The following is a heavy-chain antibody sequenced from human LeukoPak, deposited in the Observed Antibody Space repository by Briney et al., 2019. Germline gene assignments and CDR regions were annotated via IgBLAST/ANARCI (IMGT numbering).Heavy chain of an antibody. J-gene: IGHJ6*03. CDR3: ARLSKGAYYDCWSGYYNPANYYYYYMDV. Sequence: PSETLSLTCAVYGGSFSGYYWSWIRQPPGKGLEWIGEINHSGSTNYNPSLKSRVTISVDTSKNQFSLKLSSVTAADTAVYYCARLSKGAYYDCWSGYYNPANYYYYYMDVWGKGTTVTVSS. CDR1: GGSFSGYY. CDR2: INHSGST. V-gene: IGHV4-34*01. D-gene: IGHD3-3*01.